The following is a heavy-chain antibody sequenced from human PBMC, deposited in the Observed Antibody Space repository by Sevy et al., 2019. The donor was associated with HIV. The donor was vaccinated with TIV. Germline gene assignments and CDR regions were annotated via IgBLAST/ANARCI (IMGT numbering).Heavy chain of an antibody. Sequence: GGSLRLSCAASGFTFSSYAIHWVRQTPGMGLEWVAVISYDGNNKYYADSVKGRFTVSRDNSKNTLYAQMNSLRAEDTAVYYCAKDHNLWSEGGFLHHWGQGTLVTVSS. CDR1: GFTFSSYA. CDR3: AKDHNLWSEGGFLHH. CDR2: ISYDGNNK. D-gene: IGHD3-10*01. V-gene: IGHV3-30*18. J-gene: IGHJ1*01.